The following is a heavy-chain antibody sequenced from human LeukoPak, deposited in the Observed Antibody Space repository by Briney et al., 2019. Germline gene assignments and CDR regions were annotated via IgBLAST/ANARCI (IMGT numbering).Heavy chain of an antibody. D-gene: IGHD6-19*01. Sequence: GGSLRLSCAASGFTVSSNYMSWVRQAPGKGLEWVSVIYSGGSTYYADSVKGRFTISRDNSKNTLYLQMNSLRAEDTAVYYCASRAHLGGWYYFDYWGQGTLVTVSS. CDR2: IYSGGST. J-gene: IGHJ4*02. V-gene: IGHV3-53*01. CDR1: GFTVSSNY. CDR3: ASRAHLGGWYYFDY.